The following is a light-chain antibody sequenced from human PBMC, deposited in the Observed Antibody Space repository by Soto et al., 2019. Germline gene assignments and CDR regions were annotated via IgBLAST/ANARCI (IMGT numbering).Light chain of an antibody. J-gene: IGKJ4*01. Sequence: ELVMTQSPATLSVSPGERATLSCRASQSFSSNVAWYQQKPGKAPRLLIYGTSTRGTGIPARFSGSGSGTEITLTISSQPAEDFAVYCYQQYYNWPLTFGGGTKVEIK. V-gene: IGKV3-15*01. CDR3: QQYYNWPLT. CDR2: GTS. CDR1: QSFSSN.